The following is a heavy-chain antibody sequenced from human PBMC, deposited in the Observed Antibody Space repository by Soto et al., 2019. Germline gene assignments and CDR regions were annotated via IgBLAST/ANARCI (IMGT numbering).Heavy chain of an antibody. V-gene: IGHV4-30-4*01. CDR2: IYYSGST. CDR3: AREAGEDTAMVISGGSFDY. D-gene: IGHD5-18*01. Sequence: QVQLQESGPGLVKPSQTLSLTCTVSGGSISSGDYYWSWIRQPPGKGLEWIGYIYYSGSTYYNPSLKSRVTISVDTSKNQFSLKLSSVTAADTAVYYCAREAGEDTAMVISGGSFDYWGQGTLVTVSS. J-gene: IGHJ4*02. CDR1: GGSISSGDYY.